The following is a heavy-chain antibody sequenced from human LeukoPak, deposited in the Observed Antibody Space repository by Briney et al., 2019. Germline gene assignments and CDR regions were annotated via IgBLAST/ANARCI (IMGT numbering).Heavy chain of an antibody. Sequence: GGSLRLSCAASNFIFGNYTMNWVRQAPGKGLEWVSSISGGSRSIYYADSVKGRFTTSRDNAKDSLSLQMNSLRAEDTGVYYCVRERSVKARQEGGHRYYYYMDVWGNGTPVTVSS. J-gene: IGHJ6*03. V-gene: IGHV3-21*04. D-gene: IGHD6-6*01. CDR1: NFIFGNYT. CDR2: ISGGSRSI. CDR3: VRERSVKARQEGGHRYYYYMDV.